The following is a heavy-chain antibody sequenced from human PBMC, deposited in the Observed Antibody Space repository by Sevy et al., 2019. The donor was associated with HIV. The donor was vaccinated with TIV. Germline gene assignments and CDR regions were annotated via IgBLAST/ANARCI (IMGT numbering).Heavy chain of an antibody. D-gene: IGHD6-19*01. CDR1: EITFSTAI. CDR2: ISYDESK. J-gene: IGHJ4*02. Sequence: GGSLRLSCAASEITFSTAIIHWVRQAPGKGLEWVAAISYDESKYYADSVKGRLTISRDSSKNTVYLEMSSPRTEDTAVYYCAKEVGTSGRCGYFNYWGQGTLVTVSS. V-gene: IGHV3-30*04. CDR3: AKEVGTSGRCGYFNY.